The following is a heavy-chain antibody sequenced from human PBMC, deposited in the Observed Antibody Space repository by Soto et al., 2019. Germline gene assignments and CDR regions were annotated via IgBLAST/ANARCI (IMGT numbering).Heavy chain of an antibody. Sequence: PGGSLRLSCAASGFTFSSYAMSWVRQAPGKGLEWVSAISGSGGSTYYADSVKGRFAISRDNSKNTLYLQMNSLRAEDTAVYYCVPNSGYPGDFQHWGQGTLVTVSS. D-gene: IGHD5-12*01. CDR2: ISGSGGST. V-gene: IGHV3-23*01. J-gene: IGHJ1*01. CDR1: GFTFSSYA. CDR3: VPNSGYPGDFQH.